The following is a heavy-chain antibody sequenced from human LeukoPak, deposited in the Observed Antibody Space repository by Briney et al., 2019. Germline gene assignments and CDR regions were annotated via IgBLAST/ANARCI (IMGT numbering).Heavy chain of an antibody. CDR3: TTGMRWYLSAWANKNWFDP. D-gene: IGHD4-23*01. CDR2: IKSKTDGGTT. Sequence: GGSLRLSCAASGFTFSNAWMSWVRQAPGKGLEWVGRIKSKTDGGTTDYAAPVKGGFTISRDDSKNTLFLQMNGLKTEDTAVYYCTTGMRWYLSAWANKNWFDPWGQGALVTVSS. CDR1: GFTFSNAW. V-gene: IGHV3-15*01. J-gene: IGHJ5*02.